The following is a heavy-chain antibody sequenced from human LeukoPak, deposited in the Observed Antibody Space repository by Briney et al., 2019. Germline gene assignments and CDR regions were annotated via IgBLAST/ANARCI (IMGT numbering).Heavy chain of an antibody. CDR2: INHSGST. Sequence: KPSETLSLTCAVYGGSFSGYYWSWIRQPPGKGLEWIGEINHSGSTNYNPSLKSRVTISVDTSKNQFSLKLSSVTAADTAVYYCVRVISSAGDFDPWGQGTLVTVSS. J-gene: IGHJ5*02. CDR1: GGSFSGYY. CDR3: VRVISSAGDFDP. D-gene: IGHD3-10*01. V-gene: IGHV4-34*01.